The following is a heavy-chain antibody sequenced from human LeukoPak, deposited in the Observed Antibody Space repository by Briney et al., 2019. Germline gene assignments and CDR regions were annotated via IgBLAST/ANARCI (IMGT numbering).Heavy chain of an antibody. CDR2: ISSSSSNI. V-gene: IGHV3-48*04. CDR1: GVTFSSYS. J-gene: IGHJ6*02. D-gene: IGHD3-3*02. Sequence: GGSLRLSCAASGVTFSSYSMNWVRQAPGKGLEWVSYISSSSSNIHYADSVKGRFTISRDNAKNSLYLQMNSLRSEDTAVYYCARFSLLAQEDYYYGMDVWGQGTTVTVSS. CDR3: ARFSLLAQEDYYYGMDV.